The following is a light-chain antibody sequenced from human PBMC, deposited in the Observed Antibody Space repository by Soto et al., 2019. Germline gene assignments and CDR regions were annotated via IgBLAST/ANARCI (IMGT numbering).Light chain of an antibody. J-gene: IGLJ3*02. CDR3: AAWDDSLSGPV. V-gene: IGLV1-47*01. Sequence: QSVLTQPPSASGTPGQRVTISCSGSSSNIGNNYVYWYLQLPGTAPKLLIYRYNQRPSGVPDRFSGSKSGTSASLAISGLRSEDEADYYCAAWDDSLSGPVFGGGTKLTVL. CDR1: SSNIGNNY. CDR2: RYN.